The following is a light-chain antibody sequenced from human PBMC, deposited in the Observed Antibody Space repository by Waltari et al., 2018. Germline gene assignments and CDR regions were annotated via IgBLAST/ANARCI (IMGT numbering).Light chain of an antibody. V-gene: IGLV1-44*01. CDR2: RND. CDR3: AAWDDSLNGRWV. CDR1: ASNIGNNV. J-gene: IGLJ3*02. Sequence: QPVLTQPPSASGTPGHTVTISCSGGASNIGNNVVNWYQQLPGTAPKLVIYRNDLRPSGVPDRFSGSKSGTSASLAISGFQSEDEADYYCAAWDDSLNGRWVFGGGTKVTVL.